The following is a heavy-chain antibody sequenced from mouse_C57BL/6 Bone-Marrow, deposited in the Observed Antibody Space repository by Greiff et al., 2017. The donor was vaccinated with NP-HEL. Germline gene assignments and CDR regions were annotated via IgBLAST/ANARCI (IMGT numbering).Heavy chain of an antibody. D-gene: IGHD1-1*01. CDR2: INPNNGGT. CDR3: ARRILRYYYYAMDY. Sequence: EVQLQQSGPELVKPGASVKISCKASGYTFTDYYMNWVKQSHGKSLEWIGDINPNNGGTSYNQKFKGKATLTVDKSSSTAYMELRSLTSEDSAVYYCARRILRYYYYAMDYWGQGTSVTVSS. V-gene: IGHV1-26*01. CDR1: GYTFTDYY. J-gene: IGHJ4*01.